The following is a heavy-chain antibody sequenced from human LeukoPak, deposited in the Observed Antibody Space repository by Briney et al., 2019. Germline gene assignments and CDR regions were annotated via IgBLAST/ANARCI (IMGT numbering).Heavy chain of an antibody. CDR1: GGSISSYY. J-gene: IGHJ3*02. CDR2: IYYSGST. CDR3: ARVPTLYRNNYPTPGAFNI. D-gene: IGHD2/OR15-2a*01. V-gene: IGHV4-59*01. Sequence: SETLSLTCTVSGGSISSYYWSWIRQPPGKGLEWIGYIYYSGSTNYNPSLKSRVTISVDTSKNQFSLKLSSVTAADTAVYYCARVPTLYRNNYPTPGAFNIWGQGTVVTVSS.